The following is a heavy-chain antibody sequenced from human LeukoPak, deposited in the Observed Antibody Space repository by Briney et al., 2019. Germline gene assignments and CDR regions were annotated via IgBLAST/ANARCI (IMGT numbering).Heavy chain of an antibody. CDR1: GFTFSSSA. Sequence: PGGSLRLSCAASGFTFSSSAMSWVRQAPGKGLEWVSAISNNGGYTYYADSVQGRFTISRDNSKSTLCLQMNSLRAEDTAVYYCANLIVGATRYFDYWGQGTLVTVSS. CDR2: ISNNGGYT. CDR3: ANLIVGATRYFDY. D-gene: IGHD1-26*01. J-gene: IGHJ4*02. V-gene: IGHV3-23*01.